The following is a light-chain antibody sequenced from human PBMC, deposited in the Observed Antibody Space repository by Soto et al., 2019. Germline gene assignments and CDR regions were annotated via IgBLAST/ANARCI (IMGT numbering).Light chain of an antibody. Sequence: QSVLTQPASVSGSPGQSITISCTGTSSDVGSYNLVSWYPQHPGKAPKLMIYEGSKRPSGVSNRFSGSKSGNTASLTISGLQAEDEADYYCCSYAGSSTFYVFGTGTKLTVL. CDR1: SSDVGSYNL. J-gene: IGLJ1*01. V-gene: IGLV2-23*01. CDR3: CSYAGSSTFYV. CDR2: EGS.